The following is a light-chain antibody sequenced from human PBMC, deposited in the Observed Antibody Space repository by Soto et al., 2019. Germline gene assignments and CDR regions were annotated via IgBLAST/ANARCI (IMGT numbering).Light chain of an antibody. CDR1: TGAVTSGLY. V-gene: IGLV7-46*01. CDR2: DTG. CDR3: LLSYADARV. Sequence: QAVVTQEPSLTVSPGGTVTLTCGSSTGAVTSGLYPYWFQQRPGQAPRTLIFDTGSKHSWTPARFSGSLFGGKATLTLSGAQPEDEADYYCLLSYADARVFGGGTKVTVL. J-gene: IGLJ2*01.